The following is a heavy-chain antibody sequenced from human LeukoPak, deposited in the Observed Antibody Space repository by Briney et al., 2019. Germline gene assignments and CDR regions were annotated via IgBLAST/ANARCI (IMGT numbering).Heavy chain of an antibody. J-gene: IGHJ4*02. CDR1: GFTFSSYA. Sequence: PGGSLRLSCAASGFTFSSYAMHWVRQAPGKGLEWVAVISYDGSNKYYAGSVKGRFTISRDNSKNTLYLQMNSLRAEDTAVYYCARDLQQWLSFFDYWGQGTLVTVSS. D-gene: IGHD6-19*01. CDR3: ARDLQQWLSFFDY. V-gene: IGHV3-30-3*01. CDR2: ISYDGSNK.